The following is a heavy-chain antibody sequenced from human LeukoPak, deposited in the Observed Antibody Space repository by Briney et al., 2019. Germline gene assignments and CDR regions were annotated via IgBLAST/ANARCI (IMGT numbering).Heavy chain of an antibody. V-gene: IGHV3-23*01. D-gene: IGHD3-22*01. CDR2: FSVIGDRT. Sequence: PGGSLRLSCAASGFRFSNYDMTWVRQAPGKGLEWVSSFSVIGDRTYYADSVKGRFTISRDKSKDTLYLQMNSLRAEDTAVYFCARDVLYYDGGTYYSLSGYFDLWGRGTLVTVSS. CDR1: GFRFSNYD. CDR3: ARDVLYYDGGTYYSLSGYFDL. J-gene: IGHJ2*01.